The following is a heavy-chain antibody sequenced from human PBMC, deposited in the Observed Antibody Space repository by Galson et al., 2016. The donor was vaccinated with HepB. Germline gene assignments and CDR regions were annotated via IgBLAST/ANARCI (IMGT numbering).Heavy chain of an antibody. CDR1: GFTFNVYG. CDR3: AKGDYDVSRYSDH. CDR2: ISHDGSNS. Sequence: LSCAASGFTFNVYGMHWVRQAPGKGLEWVASISHDGSNSYHVDSVKGRFTISRDNFKSTLYLEMNSLRGEDTAIYYCAKGDYDVSRYSDHWGQGTLVTVSS. V-gene: IGHV3-30*18. D-gene: IGHD3-3*01. J-gene: IGHJ4*02.